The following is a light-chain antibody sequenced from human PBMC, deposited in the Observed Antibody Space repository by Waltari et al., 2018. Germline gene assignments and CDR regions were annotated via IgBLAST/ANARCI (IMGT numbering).Light chain of an antibody. V-gene: IGKV4-1*01. CDR1: QSLLYNANDKNS. J-gene: IGKJ1*01. CDR2: WAS. CDR3: QQYYSSLT. Sequence: DIVMTQSPDSLAVSLGETASIHCKYSQSLLYNANDKNSLAWYQQKPGQPPKLLIYWASTRHSGGPNRWRGSGGAPDFTPTISSLQAEDVAVYYGQQYYSSLTFGQGTKVEIK.